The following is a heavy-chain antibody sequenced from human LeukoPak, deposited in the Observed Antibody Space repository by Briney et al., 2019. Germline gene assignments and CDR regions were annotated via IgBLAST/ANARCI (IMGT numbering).Heavy chain of an antibody. CDR2: TNSDGSRT. CDR1: GFTFSTYW. CDR3: ARDRGINMVRGVIDY. Sequence: GGSLRLSCAASGFTFSTYWMHWVRQAPGKGLVWVSRTNSDGSRTDYADSVKGRFTISRDNAENTLYLQMNSLRVEDTAVYYCARDRGINMVRGVIDYWGRGTLVTVSS. J-gene: IGHJ4*02. D-gene: IGHD3-10*01. V-gene: IGHV3-74*01.